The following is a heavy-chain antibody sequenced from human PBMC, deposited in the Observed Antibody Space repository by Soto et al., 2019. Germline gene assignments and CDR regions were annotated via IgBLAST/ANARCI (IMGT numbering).Heavy chain of an antibody. CDR3: AVCSGGSCYFNWFDP. CDR1: GYTFTSYG. D-gene: IGHD2-15*01. V-gene: IGHV1-18*01. CDR2: ISAYNGNT. J-gene: IGHJ5*02. Sequence: VASVKVSCKASGYTFTSYGISWVRQAPGQGLEWMGWISAYNGNTNYAQKLQGRVTMTTDTSTSTAYMELRSLRSDDTAVYYCAVCSGGSCYFNWFDPWGQGTLVTVSS.